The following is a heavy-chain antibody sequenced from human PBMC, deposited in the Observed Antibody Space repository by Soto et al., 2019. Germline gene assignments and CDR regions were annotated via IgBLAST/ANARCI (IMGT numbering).Heavy chain of an antibody. V-gene: IGHV5-51*01. CDR1: GYSFTSYW. CDR2: IYPSDSDT. CDR3: ARSFLWNTNFDY. D-gene: IGHD1-1*01. J-gene: IGHJ4*02. Sequence: PGESQKISWKGSGYSFTSYWIGLVRQTPGKGLEWMGIIYPSDSDTRYSPSFQGQVTISADKSISTAYLQWSSLKASDTAMYYCARSFLWNTNFDYWGQGTLVTVSS.